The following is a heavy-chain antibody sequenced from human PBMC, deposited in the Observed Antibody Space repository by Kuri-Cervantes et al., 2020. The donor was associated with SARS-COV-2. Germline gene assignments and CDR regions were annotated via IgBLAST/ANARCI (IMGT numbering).Heavy chain of an antibody. D-gene: IGHD3-22*01. Sequence: GESLKISCAASGFTFDDYAMHWVRQAPGKGLEWVSLISGDGGSTYYADSVKGRFTISRDNSKNSLYLQMNSLRTEDTALYYCAGYDSSGYYGFYVAFDIWGQGTMVTVSS. V-gene: IGHV3-43*02. CDR3: AGYDSSGYYGFYVAFDI. CDR2: ISGDGGST. CDR1: GFTFDDYA. J-gene: IGHJ3*02.